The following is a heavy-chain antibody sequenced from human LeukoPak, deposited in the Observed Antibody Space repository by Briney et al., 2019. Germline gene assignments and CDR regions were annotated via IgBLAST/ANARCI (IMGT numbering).Heavy chain of an antibody. CDR1: GGSFTNYY. V-gene: IGHV4-34*01. CDR3: ARGPGTVGLSP. CDR2: INHSGYT. Sequence: SETLSLTCNVSGGSFTNYYWSWIRQTPEKGLEWIGQINHSGYTSYNPSLRSRVTLSVDRSKNQFFLKETSVTAADTGVYYCARGPGTVGLSPWGQGTLVTVSS. J-gene: IGHJ5*02. D-gene: IGHD1/OR15-1a*01.